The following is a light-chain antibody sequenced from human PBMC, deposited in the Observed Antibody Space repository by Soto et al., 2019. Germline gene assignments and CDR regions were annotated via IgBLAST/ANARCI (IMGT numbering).Light chain of an antibody. CDR2: DNT. CDR3: QSYDRSLSGSRV. J-gene: IGLJ1*01. Sequence: QSVLTQPPSVSGAPGQRVTISCTGSSYNIGAGYDVHWYQQLPGTAPKLLIYDNTNRPSGVPDRFSGSKSGTSASLAITGLQAEDEADYYCQSYDRSLSGSRVFGTWTKVTVL. CDR1: SYNIGAGYD. V-gene: IGLV1-40*01.